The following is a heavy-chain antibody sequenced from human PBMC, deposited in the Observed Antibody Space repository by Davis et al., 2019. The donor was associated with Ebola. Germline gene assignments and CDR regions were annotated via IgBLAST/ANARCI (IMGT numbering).Heavy chain of an antibody. J-gene: IGHJ5*02. V-gene: IGHV5-10-1*01. CDR1: GYSFTTYW. D-gene: IGHD6-13*01. CDR2: IDPSDSYT. Sequence: PGGSLRLSCKGSGYSFTTYWISWVRQMPGKGLEWMGRIDPSDSYTNYNPSFQGHVTISADKSINTAYLQWSRLKASDTAMYYCARHAFDSWYNHNWFDPWGQGTLVTVSS. CDR3: ARHAFDSWYNHNWFDP.